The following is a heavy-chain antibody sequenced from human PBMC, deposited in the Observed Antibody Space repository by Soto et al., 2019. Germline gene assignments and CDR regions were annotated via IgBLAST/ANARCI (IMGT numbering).Heavy chain of an antibody. D-gene: IGHD1-7*01. CDR1: GGTFSSYA. Sequence: SVKVSGKASGGTFSSYAISWVRQAPGQGLEWMGGIIPIFGTANYAQKFQGRVTITADESTSTAYMELSSLRSEDTAVYYCASHYNWNYKANIDYWGQGTLVTVSS. V-gene: IGHV1-69*13. CDR3: ASHYNWNYKANIDY. J-gene: IGHJ4*02. CDR2: IIPIFGTA.